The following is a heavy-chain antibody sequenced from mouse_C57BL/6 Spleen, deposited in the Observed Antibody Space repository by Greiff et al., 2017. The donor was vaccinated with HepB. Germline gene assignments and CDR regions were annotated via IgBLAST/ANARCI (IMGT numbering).Heavy chain of an antibody. D-gene: IGHD2-4*01. Sequence: DVQLQESGPELVKPGASVKIPCKASGYTFTDYNMDWVKQSHGKSLEWIGDINPNNGGTIYNQKFKGKATLTVDKSSSTAYMELRSLTSEDTAVYYCARRDDYDVFAYWGQGTLVTVSA. CDR1: GYTFTDYN. V-gene: IGHV1-18*01. CDR3: ARRDDYDVFAY. CDR2: INPNNGGT. J-gene: IGHJ3*01.